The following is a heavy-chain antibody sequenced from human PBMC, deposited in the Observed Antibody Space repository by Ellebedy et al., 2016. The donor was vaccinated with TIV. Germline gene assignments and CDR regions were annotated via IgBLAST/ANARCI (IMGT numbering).Heavy chain of an antibody. CDR3: AHKYGGYFLGYFDY. Sequence: SGPTLVKPTQTLTLTCTFSGFALSTSGVGVGWVRQPPGKSLEWLALIYWDDDKRYSSSLKSRLTITKDTSKNQVVLTMTNMDPVDTATYYCAHKYGGYFLGYFDYWGQGTLVTVSS. D-gene: IGHD1-26*01. V-gene: IGHV2-5*02. CDR1: GFALSTSGVG. J-gene: IGHJ4*02. CDR2: IYWDDDK.